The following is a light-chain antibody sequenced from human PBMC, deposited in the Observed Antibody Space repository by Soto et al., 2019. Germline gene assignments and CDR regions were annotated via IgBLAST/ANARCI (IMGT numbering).Light chain of an antibody. V-gene: IGLV2-11*01. Sequence: QSALTQPRSVSGSPGQSVTISCTGTSSDVGGYNYVSWYQHHPGKAPKLMIYDVSKRPSGVPDRFSGSKSGNTASLTISGLQAEDEADYYCCSYAGGPYVFGIGTKLTVL. CDR3: CSYAGGPYV. CDR2: DVS. J-gene: IGLJ1*01. CDR1: SSDVGGYNY.